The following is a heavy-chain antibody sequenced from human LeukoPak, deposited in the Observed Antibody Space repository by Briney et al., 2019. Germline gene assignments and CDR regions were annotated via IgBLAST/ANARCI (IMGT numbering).Heavy chain of an antibody. D-gene: IGHD2-2*01. CDR3: AKDPYGTRYFDY. J-gene: IGHJ4*02. CDR2: LSGSGYNT. CDR1: GFTFSSHA. Sequence: PGGSLRLSCAASGFTFSSHALSWVRQAPGKGLEWVSSLSGSGYNTYYADSVKGRFTISRDNSKNTVYLQMNSLRAEDTAVYYCAKDPYGTRYFDYWGQGTLVTVPS. V-gene: IGHV3-23*01.